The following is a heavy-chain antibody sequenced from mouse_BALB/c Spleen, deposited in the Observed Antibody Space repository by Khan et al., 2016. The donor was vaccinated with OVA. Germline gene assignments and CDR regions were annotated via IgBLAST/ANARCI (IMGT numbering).Heavy chain of an antibody. D-gene: IGHD1-2*01. CDR1: GDSITTGY. J-gene: IGHJ3*01. CDR2: IIYTGYT. CDR3: ARSTDRYGFVY. V-gene: IGHV3-8*02. Sequence: EVQLQEPGPSLVKPSQTLSLTCSVTGDSITTGYWNWIRKFPGNKLEYMGYIIYTGYTYYNPSLKSRISITRHTSNNQYYLQLNSVTDEGTATSYCARSTDRYGFVYWGQGTLVTVSA.